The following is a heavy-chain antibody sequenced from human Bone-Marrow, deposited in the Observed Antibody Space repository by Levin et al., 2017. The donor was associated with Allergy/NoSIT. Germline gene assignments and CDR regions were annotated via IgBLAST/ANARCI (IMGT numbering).Heavy chain of an antibody. CDR3: AKDLSSTSDFGMDV. Sequence: SLKISCVGSGFAFDDYAMHWVRQSSGKGLEWVSGISWDSRVLAYADSVKGRFTISRDNAKNSLYLQMNSLRLEDTAFYYCAKDLSSTSDFGMDVWGQGTTVAVSS. V-gene: IGHV3-9*01. CDR2: ISWDSRVL. J-gene: IGHJ6*02. CDR1: GFAFDDYA. D-gene: IGHD2-2*01.